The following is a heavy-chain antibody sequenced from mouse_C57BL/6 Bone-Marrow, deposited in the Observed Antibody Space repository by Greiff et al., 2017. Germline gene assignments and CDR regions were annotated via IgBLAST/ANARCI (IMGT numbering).Heavy chain of an antibody. V-gene: IGHV1-9*01. J-gene: IGHJ4*01. CDR2: ILPGSGST. CDR3: ACLITTVVATKDYYAMDY. CDR1: GYTFTGYW. Sequence: QVQLQQSGAELMKPGASVKLSCKATGYTFTGYWIEWVKQRPGHGLEWIGEILPGSGSTNYNEKFKGKATFTADTSSNTAYMQLSSLTTEDSAIYYCACLITTVVATKDYYAMDYWGQGTSVTVSS. D-gene: IGHD1-1*01.